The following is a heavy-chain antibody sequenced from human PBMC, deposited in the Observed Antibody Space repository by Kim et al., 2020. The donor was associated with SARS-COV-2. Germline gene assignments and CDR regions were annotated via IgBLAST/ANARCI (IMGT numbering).Heavy chain of an antibody. D-gene: IGHD3-3*01. CDR3: AKDPYYDFWSGYYFDY. J-gene: IGHJ4*02. V-gene: IGHV3-23*01. Sequence: DSGKGRFTSSRDNSKNTLDLQMNSLRAEDTAVYYCAKDPYYDFWSGYYFDYWGQGTLVTVSS.